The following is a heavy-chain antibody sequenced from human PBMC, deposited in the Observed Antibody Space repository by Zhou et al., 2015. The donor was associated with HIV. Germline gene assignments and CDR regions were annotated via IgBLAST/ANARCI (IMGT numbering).Heavy chain of an antibody. D-gene: IGHD2-15*01. Sequence: QVQLVQSGAEVKKPGASVKVSCKASGYTFTSYDINWVRQATGQGLEWMGWMNPNSGNTGYAQKFQGRVTMTRNTSISTAYMELSSLRSEDTAVYYCASSAETVVVAATSNYYYYGMDVVGPRDHGSPSP. J-gene: IGHJ6*02. V-gene: IGHV1-8*01. CDR1: GYTFTSYD. CDR3: ASSAETVVVAATSNYYYYGMDV. CDR2: MNPNSGNT.